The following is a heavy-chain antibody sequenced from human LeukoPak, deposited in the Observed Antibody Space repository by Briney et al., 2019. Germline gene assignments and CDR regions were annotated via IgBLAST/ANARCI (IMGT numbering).Heavy chain of an antibody. Sequence: SETLSLTCTVSGASISTYYWSWIRQPPGKGLEWIGYIYYSGSTNYNPSLKSRVTISVDTSKNQFSLKLTSVTAAYTAMYYCACGEEYIGGIFDYWGQGTLVTVSS. V-gene: IGHV4-59*01. D-gene: IGHD6-6*01. CDR1: GASISTYY. J-gene: IGHJ4*02. CDR2: IYYSGST. CDR3: ACGEEYIGGIFDY.